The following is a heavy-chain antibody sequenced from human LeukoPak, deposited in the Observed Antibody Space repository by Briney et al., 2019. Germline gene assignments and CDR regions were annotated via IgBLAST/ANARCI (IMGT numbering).Heavy chain of an antibody. D-gene: IGHD5-18*01. CDR1: GFPFSSYS. CDR3: ARMDGSYVDY. Sequence: PGGSLRLSCAASGFPFSSYSMNWVRQAPGKGLEWVSSISSSSSYIYYADSVKGRFTISRDNAKNSLYLQMNSLRAEDTAVYYCARMDGSYVDYWGQGTLVTVSS. V-gene: IGHV3-21*01. J-gene: IGHJ4*02. CDR2: ISSSSSYI.